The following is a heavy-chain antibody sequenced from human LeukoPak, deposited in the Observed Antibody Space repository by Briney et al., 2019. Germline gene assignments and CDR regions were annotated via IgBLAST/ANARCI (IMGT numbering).Heavy chain of an antibody. V-gene: IGHV3-7*01. CDR2: IKKDGSEK. CDR1: GFTFSSYW. J-gene: IGHJ4*02. Sequence: GESLRLSCAASGFTFSSYWRTWVRQAPGKGLEWVTNIKKDGSEKYYVDSVKGRFTVSRDNARNSVFLQMNSLRAEDTAVYYCARVSDGNNFDYWGPGTLVTVSS. CDR3: ARVSDGNNFDY.